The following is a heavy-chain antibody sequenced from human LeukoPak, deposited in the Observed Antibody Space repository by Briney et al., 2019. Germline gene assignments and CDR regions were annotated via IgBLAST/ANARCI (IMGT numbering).Heavy chain of an antibody. CDR2: IYYSGST. J-gene: IGHJ3*02. D-gene: IGHD3-22*01. CDR1: GGSISSSSYY. V-gene: IGHV4-39*07. Sequence: SETLSLTCTVSGGSISSSSYYWGWIRQPPGKGLEWIGSIYYSGSTNYNPSLKSRVTISVDTSKNQFSLKLSSVTAADTAVYYCARRDYDSPVGAFDIWGQGTMVTVSS. CDR3: ARRDYDSPVGAFDI.